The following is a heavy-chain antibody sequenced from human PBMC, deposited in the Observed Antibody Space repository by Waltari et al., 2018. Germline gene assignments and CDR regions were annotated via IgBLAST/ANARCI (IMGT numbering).Heavy chain of an antibody. D-gene: IGHD3-10*01. CDR2: ASDSGGSS. CDR1: GFSFSNYA. CDR3: AKDLLPTGVFDY. V-gene: IGHV3-23*01. Sequence: EVQLLESGGGLVQPGGSLRLSCAASGFSFSNYAMSWVRQVPGKGLELVSAASDSGGSSYYADSVKGRFTISRDNSKNMLYLQMKYLSAEDTALYYCAKDLLPTGVFDYWGQGALVTVSS. J-gene: IGHJ4*02.